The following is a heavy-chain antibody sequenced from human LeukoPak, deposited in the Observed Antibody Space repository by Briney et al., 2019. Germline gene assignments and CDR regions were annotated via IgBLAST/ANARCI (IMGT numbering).Heavy chain of an antibody. CDR2: IYYSGST. CDR3: ARTGDPGGYYYYYYMDV. CDR1: GGSISSYY. D-gene: IGHD2-21*02. Sequence: PSETLSLTCTVSGGSISSYYWSWIRQAPGKGLEWIGYIYYSGSTNYNPSLKSRVTISADTSKNQLSLKLSSVTAADTSVYYCARTGDPGGYYYYYYMDVWGKGTTVTVSS. V-gene: IGHV4-59*12. J-gene: IGHJ6*03.